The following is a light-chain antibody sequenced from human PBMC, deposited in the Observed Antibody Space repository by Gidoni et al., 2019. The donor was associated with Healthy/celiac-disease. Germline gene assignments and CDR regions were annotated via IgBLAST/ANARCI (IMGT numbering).Light chain of an antibody. J-gene: IGKJ4*01. Sequence: DIVLTPSPATLSLSPGERATLSCRASQSVSSYLAWYQQKPGQAPRLLIYDASNRDTGIPARFSGSGSGTDFTLTSSSLEPEDFAVYYCQQRSNGPPLFGGGTKVEIK. V-gene: IGKV3-11*01. CDR1: QSVSSY. CDR2: DAS. CDR3: QQRSNGPPL.